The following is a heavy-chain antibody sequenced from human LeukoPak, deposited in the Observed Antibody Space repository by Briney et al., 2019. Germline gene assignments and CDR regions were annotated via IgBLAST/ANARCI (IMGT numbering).Heavy chain of an antibody. CDR2: IIPIFGTA. CDR3: ARALDFWSGSSYYFDY. CDR1: GGTFSSYA. V-gene: IGHV1-69*01. J-gene: IGHJ4*02. D-gene: IGHD3-3*01. Sequence: SVKVSCKASGGTFSSYAISWVRQAPGQGLEWMGGIIPIFGTANYAQKFQGRVTITADESTSTAYMELSSLRSEDTAVYYCARALDFWSGSSYYFDYWGQGTLVTVSS.